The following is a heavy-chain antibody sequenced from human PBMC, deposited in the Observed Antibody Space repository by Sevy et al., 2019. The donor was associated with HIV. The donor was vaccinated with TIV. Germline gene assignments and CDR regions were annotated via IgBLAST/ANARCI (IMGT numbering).Heavy chain of an antibody. CDR1: GFSLSDHA. CDR3: ARFVGYCSGGRCSIIDF. CDR2: ISYNGRNQ. V-gene: IGHV3-30*04. D-gene: IGHD2-15*01. J-gene: IGHJ4*02. Sequence: GGSLRLSCAASGFSLSDHAVSWVRQTPGKGLEWLAVISYNGRNQYYADSVKGRFTISKDDSKNTLYLQVNSLRAEDTAVYYCARFVGYCSGGRCSIIDFWGQGTLVTVSS.